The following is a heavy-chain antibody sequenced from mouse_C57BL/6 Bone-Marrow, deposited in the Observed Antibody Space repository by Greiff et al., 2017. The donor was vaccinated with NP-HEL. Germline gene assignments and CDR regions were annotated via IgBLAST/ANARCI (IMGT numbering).Heavy chain of an antibody. CDR3: ARGGDGHWDFDY. CDR1: GYTFTSYD. V-gene: IGHV1-85*01. J-gene: IGHJ2*01. D-gene: IGHD2-3*01. CDR2: IYPRDGST. Sequence: QVQLQQSGPELVKPGASVKLSCKASGYTFTSYDINWVKQRPGQGLEWIGWIYPRDGSTTYNEKFKGKATLTVDTSSSTAYMELHSLTAEDSAVYVCARGGDGHWDFDYWGQGTTLTVSS.